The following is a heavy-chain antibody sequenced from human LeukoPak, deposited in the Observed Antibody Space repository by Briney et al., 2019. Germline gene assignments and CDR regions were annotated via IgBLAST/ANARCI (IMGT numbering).Heavy chain of an antibody. CDR3: ARETYDSSGYLGLQ. Sequence: PSETMSLTCTVSGGSISSYYWSWIRQPAGKGLEWIGRIYTSGSTNYNPSLKSRVTMSVDTSKNQFSLKLSSVTAADTAVYYCARETYDSSGYLGLQWGQGTLVTVSS. CDR2: IYTSGST. D-gene: IGHD3-22*01. J-gene: IGHJ4*02. CDR1: GGSISSYY. V-gene: IGHV4-4*07.